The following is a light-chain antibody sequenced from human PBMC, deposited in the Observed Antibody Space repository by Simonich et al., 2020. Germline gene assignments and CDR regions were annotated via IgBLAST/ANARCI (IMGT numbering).Light chain of an antibody. CDR3: MQGTHWPPT. V-gene: IGKV2-30*02. CDR1: QSLVHSEGNTY. J-gene: IGKJ4*01. Sequence: DVVMTQSPLSLPVTLGQPASISCRSSQSLVHSEGNTYLNWFQQRPGQSPRRLIYKVSNRDSGVPDRFSASGSGTDFTLKISRVEAEDVGVYYCMQGTHWPPTFGGGTKVEIK. CDR2: KVS.